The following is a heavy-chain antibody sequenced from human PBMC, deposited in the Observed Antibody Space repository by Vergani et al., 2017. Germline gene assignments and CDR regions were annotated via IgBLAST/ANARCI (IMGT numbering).Heavy chain of an antibody. CDR1: GYSISSGYY. Sequence: QVQLQESGPGLVKPSETLSLTCAVSGYSISSGYYWGWIRQPPGKGLEWIGSIYTSGATNYNPSLRSRAIMSVDASKKQFSLTLTSVTAADTAVYYCARDGGEYDKDALDVWGQGTKVTVTS. D-gene: IGHD2-21*01. J-gene: IGHJ3*01. CDR3: ARDGGEYDKDALDV. V-gene: IGHV4-38-2*02. CDR2: IYTSGAT.